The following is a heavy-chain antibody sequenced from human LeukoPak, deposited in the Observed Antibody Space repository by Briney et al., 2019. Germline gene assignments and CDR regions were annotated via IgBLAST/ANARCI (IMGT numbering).Heavy chain of an antibody. V-gene: IGHV4-39*01. CDR1: GGSISSSTYS. CDR3: ARATGNTDS. D-gene: IGHD1-26*01. J-gene: IGHJ4*02. CDR2: IYYSGST. Sequence: PSETLSLTCTVSGGSISSSTYSWGWIRQPPGKGLEWIGSIYYSGSTYYNPSLRSRFTISVDTSNNQFSLKLSSVTAADTAVYYCARATGNTDSWGQGTLVTVSS.